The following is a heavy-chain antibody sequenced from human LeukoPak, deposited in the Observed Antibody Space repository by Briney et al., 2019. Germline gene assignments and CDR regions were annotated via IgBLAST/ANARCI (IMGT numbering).Heavy chain of an antibody. Sequence: ASVKVSCKASGYTFTGYYMHWVRQAPGQGLERMGWINPNSGGTNYAQKFQGRVTMTRDTSISTAYMELSRLRSDDTAVYYCAREYCSSTSCPLDYWGQGTLVTVSS. V-gene: IGHV1-2*02. CDR2: INPNSGGT. CDR3: AREYCSSTSCPLDY. CDR1: GYTFTGYY. J-gene: IGHJ4*02. D-gene: IGHD2-2*01.